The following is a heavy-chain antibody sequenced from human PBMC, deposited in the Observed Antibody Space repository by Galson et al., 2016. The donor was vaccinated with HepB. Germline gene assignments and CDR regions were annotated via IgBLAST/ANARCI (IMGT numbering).Heavy chain of an antibody. Sequence: SLRLSCAGSGFNFRNYGMHWVRQAPGKGLEWVAVIWHDGSQKYFRDSVKGRFTISRDNSKNTTFLQMNSLRAEDTSVYYCARDRPSSCHDGTCYGQSFDLWGRGTLVTVSS. V-gene: IGHV3-33*01. D-gene: IGHD2-15*01. CDR2: IWHDGSQK. CDR3: ARDRPSSCHDGTCYGQSFDL. CDR1: GFNFRNYG. J-gene: IGHJ2*01.